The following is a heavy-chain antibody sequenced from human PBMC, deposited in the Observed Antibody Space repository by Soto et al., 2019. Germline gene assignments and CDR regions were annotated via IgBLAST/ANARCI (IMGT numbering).Heavy chain of an antibody. Sequence: ASVKVSCKASGYTFTSYAMHWVRQAPGQRLEWMGWINAGNGNTKYSQKFQGRVTITRDTSASTAYMELSSLRSEDTAVYYCARGDLAACPHYYYMDVWGKGTTVTVSS. V-gene: IGHV1-3*01. CDR2: INAGNGNT. D-gene: IGHD6-6*01. J-gene: IGHJ6*03. CDR1: GYTFTSYA. CDR3: ARGDLAACPHYYYMDV.